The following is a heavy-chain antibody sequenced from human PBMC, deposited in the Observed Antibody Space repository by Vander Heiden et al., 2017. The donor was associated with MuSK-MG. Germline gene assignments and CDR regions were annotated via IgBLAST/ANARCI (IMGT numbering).Heavy chain of an antibody. CDR3: ARAGRTSRAGYYYMDV. V-gene: IGHV4-31*03. J-gene: IGHJ6*03. CDR2: IYYSGST. CDR1: GGSIRSGNYY. D-gene: IGHD2-2*01. Sequence: QVQLQESGPGLVKPSQTLSLTCTVPGGSIRSGNYYWSWIRQHPGKGLEWIGYIYYSGSTSYNPSLKSRVTISVDTSKNQFSLKLSSVTAADTAVYYCARAGRTSRAGYYYMDVWGKGTTVTVSS.